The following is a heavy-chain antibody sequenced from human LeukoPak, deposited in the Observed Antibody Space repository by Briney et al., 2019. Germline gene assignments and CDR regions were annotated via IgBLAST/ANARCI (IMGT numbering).Heavy chain of an antibody. CDR3: ARTLRNGAFNIGFDY. V-gene: IGHV4-61*02. Sequence: PSETLSLTCTVSGGSISSGSYYWSRIRQPAGKGLEWIGRIYTSGSTNYNPSLKSRVTISVDTSKNQFSLKLSSVTAADTAVYYCARTLRNGAFNIGFDYWGQGTLVTVSS. D-gene: IGHD2-8*01. J-gene: IGHJ4*02. CDR2: IYTSGST. CDR1: GGSISSGSYY.